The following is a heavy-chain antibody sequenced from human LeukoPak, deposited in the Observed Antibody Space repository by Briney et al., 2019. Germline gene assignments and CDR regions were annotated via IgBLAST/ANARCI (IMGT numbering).Heavy chain of an antibody. J-gene: IGHJ4*02. D-gene: IGHD3-22*01. CDR2: IYYSGST. V-gene: IGHV4-31*02. Sequence: LRLSCAASGFTFSSYAMSWIRQHPGKGLEWIGYIYYSGSTYYNPSLKSRVTISVDTSKNQFSLKLSSVTAADTAVYYCARVGNYYDSSGYVDYWGQGTLVTVSS. CDR3: ARVGNYYDSSGYVDY. CDR1: GFTFSSYA.